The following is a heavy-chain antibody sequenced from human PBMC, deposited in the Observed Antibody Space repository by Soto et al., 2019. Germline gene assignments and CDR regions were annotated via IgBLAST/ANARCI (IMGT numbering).Heavy chain of an antibody. V-gene: IGHV3-30*18. CDR1: GFTFSSYG. CDR2: ISFDGDEK. D-gene: IGHD3-22*01. Sequence: QVQLVETGGGVVQPGRSLRLSCAASGFTFSSYGMHWVRQAPGKGLEWVAAISFDGDEKYYADTVKGRFTISRDNSKNTLHLEMNSLRTEDTAVYYCVKLAGYYDNSGYDDPFDVWGQGTMVPVSS. J-gene: IGHJ3*01. CDR3: VKLAGYYDNSGYDDPFDV.